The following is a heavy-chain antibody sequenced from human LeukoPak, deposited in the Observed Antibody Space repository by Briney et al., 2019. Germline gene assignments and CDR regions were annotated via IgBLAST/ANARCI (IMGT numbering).Heavy chain of an antibody. CDR2: ISYTGST. D-gene: IGHD6-25*01. CDR3: AREEPYSSVLDY. J-gene: IGHJ4*02. V-gene: IGHV4-59*12. Sequence: PSETLSLTCTVSGGSISSYYWSWIRQPPGKGLEWIGYISYTGSTNYNPSLKSRVTISVDTSKNQFSLKLRSVTAADTAVYYCAREEPYSSVLDYWGQGTLVTVSS. CDR1: GGSISSYY.